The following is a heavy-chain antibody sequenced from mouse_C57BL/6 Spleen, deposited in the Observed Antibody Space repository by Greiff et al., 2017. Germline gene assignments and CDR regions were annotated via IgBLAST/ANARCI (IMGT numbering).Heavy chain of an antibody. J-gene: IGHJ4*01. CDR1: GFTFSDYG. CDR3: ARRFITTVVPYYYAMDY. V-gene: IGHV5-17*01. CDR2: LSSGSSTI. D-gene: IGHD1-1*01. Sequence: EVKLVESGGGLVKPGGSLKLSCAASGFTFSDYGMHWVRQAPEKGLEWVAYLSSGSSTIYYADTVKGRFTIARANAKNTLFLQMTSLRSEDTAMYYCARRFITTVVPYYYAMDYWGQGTSVTVSS.